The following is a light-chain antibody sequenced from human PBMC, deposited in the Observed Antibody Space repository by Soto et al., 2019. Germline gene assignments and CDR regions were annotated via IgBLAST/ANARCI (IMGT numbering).Light chain of an antibody. CDR2: EVS. Sequence: QSVLTQPASVSGSPGQSITISCTGTATDVGAYNYVSWYQQHPGRAPKLIIYEVSDRPSGISSRFSGSKSGNTASLTISGLQTEDEADYYCSSYTSSNTHVFGTGTKLTVL. J-gene: IGLJ1*01. CDR3: SSYTSSNTHV. CDR1: ATDVGAYNY. V-gene: IGLV2-14*01.